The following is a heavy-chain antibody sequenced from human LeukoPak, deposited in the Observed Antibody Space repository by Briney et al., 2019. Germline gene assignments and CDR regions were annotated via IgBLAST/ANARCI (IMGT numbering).Heavy chain of an antibody. CDR2: ISYDGSNK. D-gene: IGHD3-10*01. CDR3: ARDGSHRLYYGSESYFDY. V-gene: IGHV3-30*04. Sequence: GRSLRLSCAASGFTFTNYAIQWVRQAPGKGLEWVAVISYDGSNKYYADSVKGRFTISRDSSKNTLYLQMNSLRAEDTAVYYCARDGSHRLYYGSESYFDYWGQGTLVTVSS. CDR1: GFTFTNYA. J-gene: IGHJ4*02.